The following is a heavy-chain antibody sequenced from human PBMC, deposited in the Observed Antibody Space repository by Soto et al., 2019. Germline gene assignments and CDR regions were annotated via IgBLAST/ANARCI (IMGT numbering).Heavy chain of an antibody. CDR1: GGPISSGSYY. CDR2: IFYSGNT. Sequence: SETLSLTCTVSGGPISSGSYYWSWIRQHPGKGKEWIGYIFYSGNTYYNPSLKSRVTMSVDTFKNQFSLRLSSVTAADSAVYYCARGWKYQLIPGFWFDPWGQGTLVT. J-gene: IGHJ5*01. CDR3: ARGWKYQLIPGFWFDP. D-gene: IGHD2-2*01. V-gene: IGHV4-31*03.